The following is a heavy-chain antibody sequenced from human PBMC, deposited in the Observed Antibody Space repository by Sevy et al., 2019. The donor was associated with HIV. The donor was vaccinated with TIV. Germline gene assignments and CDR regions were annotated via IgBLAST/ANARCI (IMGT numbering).Heavy chain of an antibody. D-gene: IGHD6-6*01. CDR2: ISPGDSDT. V-gene: IGHV5-51*01. Sequence: GESLKISCKGSGYSFTSYWIGWVRQMPGKGLEWMGIISPGDSDTRYSPSFQGQVTISADKSISTAYLQWSSLKASDTATYYCARWGYLGGSRSPPGWRFDPWGQGTLVTVSS. CDR3: ARWGYLGGSRSPPGWRFDP. J-gene: IGHJ5*02. CDR1: GYSFTSYW.